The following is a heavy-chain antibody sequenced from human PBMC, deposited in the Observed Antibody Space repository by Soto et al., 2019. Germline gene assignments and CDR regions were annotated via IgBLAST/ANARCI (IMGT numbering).Heavy chain of an antibody. CDR1: GYTFTHYY. V-gene: IGHV1-46*01. D-gene: IGHD5-18*01. J-gene: IGHJ4*02. CDR3: ATSVNAAMAFDY. CDR2: INPNGGST. Sequence: QVQLVQSGAKVKKPGASVKVSCKASGYTFTHYYIHWVRQAPGQGLEWMGIINPNGGSTTYAQKFRAGFTMTRDTSTSTVYMELSSLRSEDSAVYYCATSVNAAMAFDYWGQGTRVTVSS.